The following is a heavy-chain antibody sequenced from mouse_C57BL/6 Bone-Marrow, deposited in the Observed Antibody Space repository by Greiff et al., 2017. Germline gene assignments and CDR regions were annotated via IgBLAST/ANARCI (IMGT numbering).Heavy chain of an antibody. J-gene: IGHJ1*03. CDR2: IDPNSGGT. CDR3: GRGPLPYYHWWYCDV. Sequence: VQLQQPGAELVKPGASVKLSCKASGYTFNSYWMHWVKQRPGRGLEWIGRIDPNSGGTKYNEKFKGKDTLTVDKPSRTAYMQLSSLTSEDYAVYYCGRGPLPYYHWWYCDVWGTGTTVTVSS. V-gene: IGHV1-72*01. D-gene: IGHD1-1*01. CDR1: GYTFNSYW.